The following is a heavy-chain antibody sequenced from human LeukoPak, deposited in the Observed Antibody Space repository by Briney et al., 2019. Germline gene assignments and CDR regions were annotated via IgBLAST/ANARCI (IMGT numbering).Heavy chain of an antibody. CDR1: GFTFSSYA. CDR2: IPYDGSNK. CDR3: ARDGGRDGYKWHDY. Sequence: GRSLRLSCAASGFTFSSYAMHWVRQAPGKGLEWVAVIPYDGSNKYYADSVKGRFTISRDNSKNTLYLQMNSLRAEDTAVYYCARDGGRDGYKWHDYWGQGTLVTVSS. V-gene: IGHV3-30-3*01. D-gene: IGHD5-24*01. J-gene: IGHJ4*02.